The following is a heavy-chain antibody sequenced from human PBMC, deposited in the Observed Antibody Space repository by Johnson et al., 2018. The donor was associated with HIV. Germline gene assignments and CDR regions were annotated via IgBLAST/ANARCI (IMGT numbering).Heavy chain of an antibody. D-gene: IGHD3-22*01. Sequence: QVQLVESGGGLVQPGGSLRLSCAASGFSFSTFYMSWIRQAPGKGLEWVSYISTSGSTIYYADSVKGRFPISRDNAKNSLFLQMNSLRVEAPAGYYCATSGDKYSSYWGDGFDIWGQGTMVTVSS. CDR2: ISTSGSTI. V-gene: IGHV3-11*04. CDR1: GFSFSTFY. J-gene: IGHJ3*02. CDR3: ATSGDKYSSYWGDGFDI.